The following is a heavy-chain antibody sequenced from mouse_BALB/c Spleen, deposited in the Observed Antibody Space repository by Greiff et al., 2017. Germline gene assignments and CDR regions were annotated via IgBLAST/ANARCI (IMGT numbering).Heavy chain of an antibody. V-gene: IGHV5-17*02. CDR2: ISSGSSTI. CDR3: ARTDGYYGGWFAY. D-gene: IGHD2-3*01. J-gene: IGHJ3*01. Sequence: VQLKESGGGLVQPGGSRKLSCAASGFTFSSFGMHWVRQAPEKGLEWVAYISSGSSTIYYADTVKGRFTISRDNPKNTLFLQMTSLRSEDTAMYYCARTDGYYGGWFAYWGQGTLVTVSA. CDR1: GFTFSSFG.